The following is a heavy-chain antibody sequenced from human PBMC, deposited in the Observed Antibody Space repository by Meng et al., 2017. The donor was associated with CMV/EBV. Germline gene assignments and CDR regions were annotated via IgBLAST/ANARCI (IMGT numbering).Heavy chain of an antibody. J-gene: IGHJ4*02. CDR2: IIPIFGTA. V-gene: IGHV1-69*01. CDR1: GSTFSSYA. D-gene: IGHD6-19*01. CDR3: ARGSAGSFDY. Sequence: VSCKASGSTFSSYAISWVRQAPGQGLEWIGGIIPIFGTANYAQEFQGRVTITADESTSTAYMELSSLRSEDTAVYYCARGSAGSFDYWGQGTLVTVSS.